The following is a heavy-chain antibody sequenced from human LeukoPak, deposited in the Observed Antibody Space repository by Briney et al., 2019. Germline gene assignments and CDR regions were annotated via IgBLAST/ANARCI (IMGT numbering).Heavy chain of an antibody. D-gene: IGHD3-22*01. CDR1: GFTFSSSG. Sequence: GGSLRLSCAASGFTFSSSGMHWVRQAPGKGLEWVSVISYDGSNKFYADSVKGRFTISRDNSKNTVYLQMNSLGAEDTAVYYCARARAGYFALFQHWGQGSLVIVSS. V-gene: IGHV3-30*03. CDR3: ARARAGYFALFQH. CDR2: ISYDGSNK. J-gene: IGHJ1*01.